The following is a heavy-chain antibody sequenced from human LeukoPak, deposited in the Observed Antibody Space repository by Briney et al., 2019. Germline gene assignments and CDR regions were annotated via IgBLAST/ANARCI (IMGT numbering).Heavy chain of an antibody. CDR2: IYYSGST. Sequence: NPGGSLRLSCAASGFTCSNQWMTGVRQAPGKGREWCGSIYYSGSTYYNPSLKSRVTISVDTSNNQFSLKLSAVTAADTAVYYCARGSYGGYYPFDYWGQGTLVTVSS. CDR3: ARGSYGGYYPFDY. V-gene: IGHV4-39*07. CDR1: GFTCSNQW. D-gene: IGHD3-22*01. J-gene: IGHJ4*02.